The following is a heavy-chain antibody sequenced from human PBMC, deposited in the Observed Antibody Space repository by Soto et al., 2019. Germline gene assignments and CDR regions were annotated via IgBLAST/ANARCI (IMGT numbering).Heavy chain of an antibody. CDR1: GFTFSSYD. CDR3: ASGGWGSSWYEGGSRIDY. V-gene: IGHV3-13*01. J-gene: IGHJ4*01. CDR2: IGVAGDT. D-gene: IGHD6-13*01. Sequence: EVQLVESGGGLVQPGGPLRLSCAASGFTFSSYDMHWVRQVAGKGLEWVSAIGVAGDTYYPDSVKGRFTISRENAKNSLYLQMNSLRAEDTAVYYCASGGWGSSWYEGGSRIDYWGQGTLVTVSS.